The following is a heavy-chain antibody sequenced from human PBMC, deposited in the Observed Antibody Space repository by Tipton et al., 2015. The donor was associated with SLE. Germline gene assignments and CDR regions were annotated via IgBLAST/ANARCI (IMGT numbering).Heavy chain of an antibody. Sequence: TLSLTCTVSGGSLSNYFWNWIRQPPGKGLEWIGYVFISGTTNYNPSPKSRVTISVDTSRNQFSLKLSSVTAADTAVYYCARTPAYYDGNSYQYFFDYWGQGTLVTVSS. CDR3: ARTPAYYDGNSYQYFFDY. J-gene: IGHJ4*02. D-gene: IGHD3-22*01. CDR1: GGSLSNYF. V-gene: IGHV4-4*08. CDR2: VFISGTT.